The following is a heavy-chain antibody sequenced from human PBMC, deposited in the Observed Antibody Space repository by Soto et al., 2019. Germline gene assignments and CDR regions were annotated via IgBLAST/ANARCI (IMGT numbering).Heavy chain of an antibody. V-gene: IGHV3-73*01. Sequence: PGGSLRLSCAASGFTFSGSAMHWVRQASGKGLEWVGRIRSKANSYATAYTASVKGRFTISRDDSKNTAYLQMNSLKTEDTAVNFCTRHSDFWSGYYAFDIWGQGTMVTVSS. CDR3: TRHSDFWSGYYAFDI. CDR1: GFTFSGSA. J-gene: IGHJ3*02. CDR2: IRSKANSYAT. D-gene: IGHD3-3*01.